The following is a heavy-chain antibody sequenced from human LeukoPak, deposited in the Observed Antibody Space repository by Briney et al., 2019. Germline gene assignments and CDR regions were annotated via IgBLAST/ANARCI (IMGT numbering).Heavy chain of an antibody. V-gene: IGHV6-1*01. CDR1: GGPIISHY. D-gene: IGHD3-10*01. CDR2: TYYRSKWYN. J-gene: IGHJ6*02. CDR3: ARDTLYYYGSGSYSNYYYYGMDV. Sequence: PSETLSLICTVSGGPIISHYWTWIRQSPVKGLEWLGRTYYRSKWYNDYAVSVKSRITINPDTSKNQFSLQLNSVTPEDAAVYYCARDTLYYYGSGSYSNYYYYGMDVWGQGTTVTVSS.